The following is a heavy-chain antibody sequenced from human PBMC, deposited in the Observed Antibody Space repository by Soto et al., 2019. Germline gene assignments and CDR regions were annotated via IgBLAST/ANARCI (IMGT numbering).Heavy chain of an antibody. Sequence: QVQLVESGGGVVQPGRSLRLSCAASGFTFSSYGMHWVRQAPGKGLEWVAVISYDGSNKYYADSVKGRFTISRDNSKNTLYLQMNSLRAEDTAVYYCAKDRGGWAFDYWGQGTLLTVSS. V-gene: IGHV3-30*18. CDR3: AKDRGGWAFDY. J-gene: IGHJ4*02. CDR2: ISYDGSNK. D-gene: IGHD6-19*01. CDR1: GFTFSSYG.